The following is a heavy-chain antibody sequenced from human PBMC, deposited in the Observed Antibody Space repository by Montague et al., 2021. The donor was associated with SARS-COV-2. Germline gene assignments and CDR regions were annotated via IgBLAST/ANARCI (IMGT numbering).Heavy chain of an antibody. J-gene: IGHJ4*01. CDR1: GFTFSSDA. Sequence: SLRLSCAASGFTFSSDAMHWVRQAPGKGLEWVAVISYDGSHKYYADSVKGRFTISRDNSKNTLYLQMNSLRAEDTAMYYCASLSGYCVRASCFGSDYWGHGTLVTASS. CDR3: ASLSGYCVRASCFGSDY. CDR2: ISYDGSHK. V-gene: IGHV3-30*04. D-gene: IGHD2-2*01.